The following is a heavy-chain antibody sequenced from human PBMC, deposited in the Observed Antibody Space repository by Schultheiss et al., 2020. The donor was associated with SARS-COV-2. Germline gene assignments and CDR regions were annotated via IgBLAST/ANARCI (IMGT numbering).Heavy chain of an antibody. CDR3: ATSIDTAMVMNY. CDR2: INPNSGGT. J-gene: IGHJ4*02. CDR1: GYTFTSYD. Sequence: ASVKVSCKASGYTFTSYDINWVRQATGQGLEWMGWINPNSGGTNYAQKFQGRVTMTRDTSTSTVYMELSSLRSEDTAVYYCATSIDTAMVMNYWGQGTLVTVSS. D-gene: IGHD5-18*01. V-gene: IGHV1-2*02.